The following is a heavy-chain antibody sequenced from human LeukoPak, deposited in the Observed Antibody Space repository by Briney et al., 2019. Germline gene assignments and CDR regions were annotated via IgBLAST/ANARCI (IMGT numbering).Heavy chain of an antibody. CDR3: ARGGTSGYSSTRHFWGGNYYFDY. CDR1: GFTFDDYW. Sequence: GGSLRLSCGASGFTFDDYWMSWVRQAPGQGLEWVANINQDGSEKYYLDSAKRRSTISRDNARNSLYLQVNSLRAEDTAVYYCARGGTSGYSSTRHFWGGNYYFDYWGQGSLVTVSS. V-gene: IGHV3-7*01. J-gene: IGHJ4*02. CDR2: INQDGSEK. D-gene: IGHD2-2*01.